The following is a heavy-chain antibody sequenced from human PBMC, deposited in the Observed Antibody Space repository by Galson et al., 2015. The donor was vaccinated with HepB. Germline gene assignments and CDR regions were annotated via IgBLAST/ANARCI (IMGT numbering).Heavy chain of an antibody. J-gene: IGHJ3*02. CDR3: AKDGTGVAGGAFDI. CDR2: ISGSGDST. D-gene: IGHD7-27*01. CDR1: GFTFSSYA. Sequence: SLRLSCAASGFTFSSYAMSWVHQAPGKGLEWVSAISGSGDSTFYADSVKGRFTISRDNSKNTLYLQMNSLRAEDTAVYYCAKDGTGVAGGAFDIWGQGTMVTVSS. V-gene: IGHV3-23*01.